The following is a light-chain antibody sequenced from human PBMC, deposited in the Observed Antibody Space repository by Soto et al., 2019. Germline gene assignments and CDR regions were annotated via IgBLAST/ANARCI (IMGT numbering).Light chain of an antibody. CDR1: QSISSSF. Sequence: EFVLTQSPGKLSLSPGERATLSCRASQSISSSFLAWYQQKPGQAPRLLIYGASSRGTGIPDRFSGSGSGTDFTLTISSLEPEDFAVYYCHQYGSSPPLTFGGGTKVEIK. CDR2: GAS. CDR3: HQYGSSPPLT. V-gene: IGKV3-20*01. J-gene: IGKJ4*01.